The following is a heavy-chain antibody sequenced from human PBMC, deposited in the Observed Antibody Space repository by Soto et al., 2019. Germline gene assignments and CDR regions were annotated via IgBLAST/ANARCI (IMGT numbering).Heavy chain of an antibody. V-gene: IGHV4-31*03. CDR2: IYYSGST. CDR3: ARGWDYGLSMDV. CDR1: GGSISSGGYY. D-gene: IGHD4-17*01. J-gene: IGHJ6*02. Sequence: SETLSLTCTVSGGSISSGGYYWSWIRQHPGKGLEWIGYIYYSGSTYYNPSLKSRVTISVDTSKNQFSLKLSSVTAADTAVYYCARGWDYGLSMDVWGQGTTVTVSS.